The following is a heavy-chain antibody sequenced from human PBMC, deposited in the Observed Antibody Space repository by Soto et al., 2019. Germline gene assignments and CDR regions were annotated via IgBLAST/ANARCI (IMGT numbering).Heavy chain of an antibody. J-gene: IGHJ4*02. CDR1: GYTFTGYY. CDR2: INPNSGGT. D-gene: IGHD6-6*01. V-gene: IGHV1-2*04. CDR3: ARDNEDYSSSIH. Sequence: GASVKVSCKASGYTFTGYYMHWVRQAPGQGLEWMGWINPNSGGTNYAQKFQGWVTMTRDTSISTAYMELSRLRSDDTAVYYCARDNEDYSSSIHWGQGTLVTVSS.